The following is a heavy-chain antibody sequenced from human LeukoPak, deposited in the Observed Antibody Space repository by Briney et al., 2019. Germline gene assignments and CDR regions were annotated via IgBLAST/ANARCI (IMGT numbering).Heavy chain of an antibody. CDR1: GFTFSRNG. Sequence: GGSLRLSCAASGFTFSRNGMTWVRQAPGKGLEWVSAISGSGGNTYYADSVKGRFTISRDNSKNTLYLQMNSLRAEDTAVYYCASSPYCGGDCLYYYYYMDVWGKGTTVTVSS. CDR2: ISGSGGNT. J-gene: IGHJ6*03. D-gene: IGHD2-21*02. V-gene: IGHV3-23*01. CDR3: ASSPYCGGDCLYYYYYMDV.